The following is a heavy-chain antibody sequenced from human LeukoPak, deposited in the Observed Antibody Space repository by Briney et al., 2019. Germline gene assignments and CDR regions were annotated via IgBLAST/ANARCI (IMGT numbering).Heavy chain of an antibody. J-gene: IGHJ3*02. CDR1: GYRFSNFW. CDR2: IYPGDSDT. V-gene: IGHV5-51*01. CDR3: ASRGSYYYDSSEAGAFDI. D-gene: IGHD3-22*01. Sequence: GESLKISCKGSGYRFSNFWIGWVRQMPGKGLEWMGIIYPGDSDTRYSPSFQGQVTISADKSISTAYLQWSSLKASDTAMYYCASRGSYYYDSSEAGAFDIWGQGTMVTVSS.